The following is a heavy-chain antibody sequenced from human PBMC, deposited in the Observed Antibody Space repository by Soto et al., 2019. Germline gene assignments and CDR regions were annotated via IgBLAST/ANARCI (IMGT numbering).Heavy chain of an antibody. J-gene: IGHJ4*02. CDR3: ANGRATYGLLTHDY. V-gene: IGHV3-23*01. Sequence: GGSLRLSCAASGFSFINYAMIFFRHAAGKGLEWISTLTGSSSNIYYADSVKGRFAISRDNSRNTLYLQMNSLTAEDTAVYYCANGRATYGLLTHDYWGQGTLVTVSS. CDR2: LTGSSSNI. D-gene: IGHD3-10*01. CDR1: GFSFINYA.